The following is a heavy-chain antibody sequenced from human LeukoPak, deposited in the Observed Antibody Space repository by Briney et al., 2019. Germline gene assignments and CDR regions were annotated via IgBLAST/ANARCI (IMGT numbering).Heavy chain of an antibody. CDR1: GFTFSSYA. CDR3: AKAIHLSTYYYDSSGYSRGFDY. V-gene: IGHV3-23*01. D-gene: IGHD3-22*01. Sequence: GGSLRLSCAASGFTFSSYAMSWVRQAPGKGLEWASAISGSGGSTYYADSVKGRFTISRDNSKNTLYLQMNSLRAEDTAVYNCAKAIHLSTYYYDSSGYSRGFDYWGQGTLVTVSS. CDR2: ISGSGGST. J-gene: IGHJ4*02.